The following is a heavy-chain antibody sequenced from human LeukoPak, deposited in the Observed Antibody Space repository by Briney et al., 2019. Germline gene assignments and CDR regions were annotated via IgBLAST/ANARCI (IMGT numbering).Heavy chain of an antibody. J-gene: IGHJ4*02. V-gene: IGHV4-39*01. CDR1: GGSISTSNYY. CDR2: IFYSGST. D-gene: IGHD6-19*01. CDR3: ARAPGYSSGRFDY. Sequence: SETLSLTCTVSGGSISTSNYYWGWIRQPPGKGLEWIGNIFYSGSTYYNPSLKSRVTISVDTSKNQFSLKLSSVTAADTAVYYCARAPGYSSGRFDYWGQGTLVTVSS.